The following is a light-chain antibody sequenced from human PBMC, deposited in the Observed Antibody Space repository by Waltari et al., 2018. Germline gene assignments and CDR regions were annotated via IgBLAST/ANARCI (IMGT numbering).Light chain of an antibody. CDR3: QQYGSSQFT. Sequence: EIVLTQSPGTLSLSPGDRATLSCRARQSVSSNYLAWYQQKPGQAPRLLIYGASSRATGIPDRFSGSGSGTDFTLTISRLEPEDFAVYYCQQYGSSQFTFGPGTKVDIK. CDR1: QSVSSNY. J-gene: IGKJ3*01. CDR2: GAS. V-gene: IGKV3-20*01.